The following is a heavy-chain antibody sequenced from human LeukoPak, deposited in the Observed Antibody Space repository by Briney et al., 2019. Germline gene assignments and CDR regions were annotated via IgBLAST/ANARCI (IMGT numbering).Heavy chain of an antibody. CDR2: ITGSGGTT. V-gene: IGHV3-23*01. CDR1: GFSFSSYG. CDR3: AKDGDIETYYYYYYMDV. Sequence: GGSLRLSCAASGFSFSSYGMSWVRQAPGKGLEWISAITGSGGTTYYADSVEGRFTISRDNSKNTLYLQMNSLRAEDTAVYYCAKDGDIETYYYYYYMDVWGKGTTVTVSS. J-gene: IGHJ6*03. D-gene: IGHD5-12*01.